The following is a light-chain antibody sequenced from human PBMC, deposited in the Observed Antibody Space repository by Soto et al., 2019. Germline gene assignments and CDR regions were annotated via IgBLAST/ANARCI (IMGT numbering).Light chain of an antibody. V-gene: IGLV2-8*01. CDR3: SSYAASNNLLA. J-gene: IGLJ1*01. Sequence: QSVLTQPPSASGSPGQSVTISCTGTSSDVGGYNYVSWYQQHPGKAPKLMIYEVSKRPSGVPDRFSGSKSGNTASLTVSGLQDEDGADYYCSSYAASNNLLAFGSGTRSPS. CDR1: SSDVGGYNY. CDR2: EVS.